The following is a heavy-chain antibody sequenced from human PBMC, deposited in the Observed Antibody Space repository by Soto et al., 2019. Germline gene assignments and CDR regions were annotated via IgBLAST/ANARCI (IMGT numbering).Heavy chain of an antibody. Sequence: PSQTLSLTCPISGDSVSSDSVAWNWIRQSPSRGLEWLGRTYYRSKWYNDYAVSVKSRVTISLDKSKSQFSLRLISVTAADTAVYYCTREQSDDNYFDPWGQGTLVTVSS. J-gene: IGHJ5*02. CDR3: TREQSDDNYFDP. CDR2: TYYRSKWYN. D-gene: IGHD6-19*01. CDR1: GDSVSSDSVA. V-gene: IGHV6-1*01.